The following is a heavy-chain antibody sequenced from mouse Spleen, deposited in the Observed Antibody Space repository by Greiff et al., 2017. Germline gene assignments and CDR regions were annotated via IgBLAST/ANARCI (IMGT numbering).Heavy chain of an antibody. V-gene: IGHV2-2*01. D-gene: IGHD1-2*01. Sequence: VKLMESGPGLVQPSQSLSITCTVSGFSLTSYGVHWVRQSPGKGLEWLGVIWSGGSTDYNAAFISRLSISKDNSKSQVFFKMNSLQADDTAIYYCARKGIGYYGTYAMDYWGQGTSVTVSS. CDR1: GFSLTSYG. CDR3: ARKGIGYYGTYAMDY. J-gene: IGHJ4*01. CDR2: IWSGGST.